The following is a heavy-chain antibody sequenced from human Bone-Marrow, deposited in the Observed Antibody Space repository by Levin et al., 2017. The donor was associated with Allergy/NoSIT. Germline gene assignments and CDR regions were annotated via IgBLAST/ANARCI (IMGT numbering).Heavy chain of an antibody. J-gene: IGHJ6*02. Sequence: GSLRLSCTVSGYSIRDSYYWGWTRQPPGKGLEWVGSISHRGTTYYSTSLKSRVTISADPAKNQFSLNLSSVTAADTAVYFCAREDGLYGMDVWGQGTTVTVSS. V-gene: IGHV4-38-2*02. CDR3: AREDGLYGMDV. CDR1: GYSIRDSYY. CDR2: ISHRGTT.